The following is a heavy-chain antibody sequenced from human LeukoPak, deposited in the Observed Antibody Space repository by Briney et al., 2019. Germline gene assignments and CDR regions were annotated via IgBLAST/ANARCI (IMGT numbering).Heavy chain of an antibody. V-gene: IGHV3-30-3*01. J-gene: IGHJ4*02. Sequence: TGGSLRLSCTASGFTFSNYAIHWVRQSPGKGLEWVAVISYDGSKEYYVDSVKGRFTISRDNSKNTLYLQMNSLRTEDTAVYYCTTPSGSYYYWGQGTLVTVSS. CDR3: TTPSGSYYY. CDR1: GFTFSNYA. CDR2: ISYDGSKE. D-gene: IGHD1-26*01.